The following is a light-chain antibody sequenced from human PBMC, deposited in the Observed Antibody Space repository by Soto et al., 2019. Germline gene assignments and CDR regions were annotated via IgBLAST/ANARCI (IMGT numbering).Light chain of an antibody. J-gene: IGKJ1*01. CDR1: QSVLYSSNNKNY. Sequence: DIVMTQSPDSLAVSLGERATINCKSSQSVLYSSNNKNYLAWYQQKPGQPPKLLIYWASTRESGVPDRFSGSGSGTDFTLTISSLQAEDVAGYYCKQYYSILRTFGQGTKVEIK. CDR2: WAS. V-gene: IGKV4-1*01. CDR3: KQYYSILRT.